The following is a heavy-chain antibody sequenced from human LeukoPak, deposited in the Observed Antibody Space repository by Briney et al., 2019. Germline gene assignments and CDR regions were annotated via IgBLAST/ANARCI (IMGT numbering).Heavy chain of an antibody. V-gene: IGHV4-34*01. D-gene: IGHD6-13*01. Sequence: SETLSLTCAVYGGSFSGYYWSWIRQPPGKGLEWIGEINHSGSTNYNPSLKSRVTISVDKSKNQFSLKLSSVTAADTAVYYCARGIIAAGTYFDYWGQGTLVTVSS. CDR1: GGSFSGYY. CDR3: ARGIIAAGTYFDY. CDR2: INHSGST. J-gene: IGHJ4*02.